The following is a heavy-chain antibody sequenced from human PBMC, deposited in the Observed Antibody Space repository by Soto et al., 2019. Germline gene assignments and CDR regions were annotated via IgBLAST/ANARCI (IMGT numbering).Heavy chain of an antibody. J-gene: IGHJ1*01. V-gene: IGHV1-18*04. CDR1: GYTFRSYG. CDR2: ISAYNGDT. Sequence: GASVKVSWKASGYTFRSYGISWVRQAPGQGLEWVGWISAYNGDTHYAPKFQDRITLTTETSTDTAYMELRSLRLDDTAVYSCARDLSSSYAHRGLIRSYRGQRSLGTVSS. CDR3: ARDLSSSYAHRGLIRSY. D-gene: IGHD3-16*01.